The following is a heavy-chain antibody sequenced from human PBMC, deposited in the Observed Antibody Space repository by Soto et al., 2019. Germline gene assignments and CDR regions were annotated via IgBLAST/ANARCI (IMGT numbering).Heavy chain of an antibody. Sequence: QVQLGQSGAEVKKPGASVKVSCKASGYTVTAYYVHWVRQAPGQGLEWMGWINPNSGGTNYAQKFQGWVTMTRDTSISTVYMELSRLRFYDTAVYYCARMIAASGHYGMDVWGQGTTVTVSS. J-gene: IGHJ6*02. CDR3: ARMIAASGHYGMDV. D-gene: IGHD6-13*01. V-gene: IGHV1-2*04. CDR1: GYTVTAYY. CDR2: INPNSGGT.